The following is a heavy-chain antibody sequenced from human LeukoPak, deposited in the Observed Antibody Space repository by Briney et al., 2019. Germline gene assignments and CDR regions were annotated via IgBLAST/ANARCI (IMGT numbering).Heavy chain of an antibody. J-gene: IGHJ4*02. Sequence: GGSLRLSCAVSGFRVSSFGMSWVRQAPGKGLEWISAISVDGETAYYADSVKGRFIISRDNSKNTLYLQLSSLRAEDTAVYYCAQGYSSGWYPYWGQGSLVSVSS. CDR2: ISVDGETA. D-gene: IGHD6-19*01. V-gene: IGHV3-23*01. CDR1: GFRVSSFG. CDR3: AQGYSSGWYPY.